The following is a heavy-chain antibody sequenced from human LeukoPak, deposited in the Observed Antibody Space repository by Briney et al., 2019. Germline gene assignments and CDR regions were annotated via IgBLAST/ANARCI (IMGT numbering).Heavy chain of an antibody. J-gene: IGHJ4*02. Sequence: GGSLRLSCAASVFAFNTYTMNWVRQIPGKGLEGGSSISSTGAYIYHADSMDGRFTVSRDNARNFLYLHMNRLRAEDSAMYFCARVSSNPYSRGYYHFDYWGQGTLVTVSS. CDR3: ARVSSNPYSRGYYHFDY. CDR1: VFAFNTYT. D-gene: IGHD6-25*01. V-gene: IGHV3-21*01. CDR2: ISSTGAYI.